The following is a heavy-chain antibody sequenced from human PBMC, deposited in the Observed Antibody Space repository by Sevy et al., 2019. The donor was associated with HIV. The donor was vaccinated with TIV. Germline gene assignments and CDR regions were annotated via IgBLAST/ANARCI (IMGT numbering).Heavy chain of an antibody. Sequence: ASVKVSCKASGYTFTGYYMHWVRQAPGQGFEWMGWINPNSGGTNYAQKFQGRVTMTRDTSISTAYMELSRLRSDDTAVYYCAKGQPVITFGGVIVIGGDYWGQGTLVTVSS. V-gene: IGHV1-2*02. D-gene: IGHD3-16*02. J-gene: IGHJ4*02. CDR1: GYTFTGYY. CDR3: AKGQPVITFGGVIVIGGDY. CDR2: INPNSGGT.